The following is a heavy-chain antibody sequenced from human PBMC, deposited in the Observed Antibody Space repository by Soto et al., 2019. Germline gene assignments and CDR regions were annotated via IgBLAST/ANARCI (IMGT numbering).Heavy chain of an antibody. D-gene: IGHD3-3*01. Sequence: ASVKVSCKASGFTFTSSAVQWVRQARGQRLEWIGWIVVGSGNTNYAQKFQERVTITRDMSTSTAYMELSSLRSEDTAVYYCAAPGVLRFLQWQEPHFDMWGEGPLLTV. CDR3: AAPGVLRFLQWQEPHFDM. V-gene: IGHV1-58*01. CDR1: GFTFTSSA. J-gene: IGHJ3*02. CDR2: IVVGSGNT.